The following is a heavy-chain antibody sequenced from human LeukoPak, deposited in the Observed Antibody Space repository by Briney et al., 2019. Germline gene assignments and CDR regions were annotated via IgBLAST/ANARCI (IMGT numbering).Heavy chain of an antibody. CDR2: ISYDGSNK. CDR1: GFTFSSYG. D-gene: IGHD2-21*02. Sequence: GGSLRLSCAASGFTFSSYGMHWVRQAPGKGLEWVAVISYDGSNKYYADSVKGRFTISRDNAKNSLYLQMNSLRAEDTAVYYCARGALGGDCLSAFDIWGQGTMVTVSS. V-gene: IGHV3-30*03. CDR3: ARGALGGDCLSAFDI. J-gene: IGHJ3*02.